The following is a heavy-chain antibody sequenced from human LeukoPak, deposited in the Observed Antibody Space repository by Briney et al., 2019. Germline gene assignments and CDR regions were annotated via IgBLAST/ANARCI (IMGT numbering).Heavy chain of an antibody. CDR1: GGSISSYY. Sequence: SETLSLTCTVSGGSISSYYWSWIRQPPGKGLEWIGYIYYSGSTNYNPSLKSRVTISVDTSKNQFSLKLSSVTAADTAVYYCARHMGDYYYGMDVWGQGTTVTVSS. CDR3: ARHMGDYYYGMDV. J-gene: IGHJ6*02. D-gene: IGHD3-10*01. CDR2: IYYSGST. V-gene: IGHV4-59*08.